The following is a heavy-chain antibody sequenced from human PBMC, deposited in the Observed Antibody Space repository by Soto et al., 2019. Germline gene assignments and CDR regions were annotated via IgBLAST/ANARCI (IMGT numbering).Heavy chain of an antibody. V-gene: IGHV1-18*01. Sequence: QVQLVQSGAEVKKPGASVKVSCKASGYTFTSYGISWVRQAPGQGLEWMGWISAYNGNTNYAQKLKGRVTRTIDTSTSPAYMELRSRRSDDTAVYYCARDRLWELDNTGCDSWGQGTLVTVSS. CDR1: GYTFTSYG. CDR2: ISAYNGNT. CDR3: ARDRLWELDNTGCDS. D-gene: IGHD3-16*01. J-gene: IGHJ4*02.